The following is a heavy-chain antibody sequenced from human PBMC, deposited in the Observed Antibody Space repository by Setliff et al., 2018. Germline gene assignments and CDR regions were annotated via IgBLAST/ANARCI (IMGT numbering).Heavy chain of an antibody. CDR3: ARGGVAATAPNGL. CDR2: INWSGAGT. J-gene: IGHJ1*01. CDR1: GFTFRTYE. Sequence: GGSLRLSCVVSGFTFRTYEMIWVRQAPGKGLEWVSGINWSGAGTGYADSVKGRFTISRDNTNNSLYLQMNNLRVEDTALYYCARGGVAATAPNGLWGQGTLVTVSS. D-gene: IGHD6-13*01. V-gene: IGHV3-20*04.